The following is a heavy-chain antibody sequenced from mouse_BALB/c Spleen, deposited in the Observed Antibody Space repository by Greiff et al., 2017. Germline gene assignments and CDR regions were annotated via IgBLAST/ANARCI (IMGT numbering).Heavy chain of an antibody. Sequence: VQLQQSVAELVRPGALVKLSCKASGFNIKDYYMHWVKQRPEQGLEWIGWIDPENGNTIYDPKFQGKASITADTSSNTAYLQLSSLTSEDTAVYYCARGGTTVVDYWGQGTTLTVSS. CDR1: GFNIKDYY. D-gene: IGHD1-1*01. V-gene: IGHV14-1*02. CDR2: IDPENGNT. CDR3: ARGGTTVVDY. J-gene: IGHJ2*01.